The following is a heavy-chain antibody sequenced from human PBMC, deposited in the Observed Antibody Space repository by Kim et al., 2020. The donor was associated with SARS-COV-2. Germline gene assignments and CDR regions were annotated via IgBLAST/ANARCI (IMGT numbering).Heavy chain of an antibody. Sequence: GGSLRLSCAASGFTFSSYSMNWVRQAPGKGLEWVSSISSSSSYIYYADSVKGRFTISRDNAKNSLYLQMNSLRAEDTAVYYCARDPYYGSGLPLSWGNYYYYGMDVWGQGTTVTVSS. CDR2: ISSSSSYI. CDR1: GFTFSSYS. J-gene: IGHJ6*02. V-gene: IGHV3-21*01. CDR3: ARDPYYGSGLPLSWGNYYYYGMDV. D-gene: IGHD3-10*01.